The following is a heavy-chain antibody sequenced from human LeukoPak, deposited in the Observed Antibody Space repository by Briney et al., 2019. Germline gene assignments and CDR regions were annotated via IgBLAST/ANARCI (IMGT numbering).Heavy chain of an antibody. CDR2: IGGSGGST. J-gene: IGHJ6*02. Sequence: GGSLRLPCAASGFTFSSYAMYWVRQAPGKGLEWVSAIGGSGGSTYYADSVKGRFTISRDNSKNTLYLQMNSLRAEDTAVYYCTTVGGYSYGYYYYYGMDVWGQGTTVTVSS. CDR1: GFTFSSYA. CDR3: TTVGGYSYGYYYYYGMDV. V-gene: IGHV3-23*01. D-gene: IGHD5-18*01.